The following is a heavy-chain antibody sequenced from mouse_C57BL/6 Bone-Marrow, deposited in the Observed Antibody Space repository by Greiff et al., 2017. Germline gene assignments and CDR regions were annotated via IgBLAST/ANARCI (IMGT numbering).Heavy chain of an antibody. V-gene: IGHV1-42*01. CDR3: AISGDYYYGSSYWYFDV. Sequence: EVQLQESGPELVKPGASVKISCKASGYSFTGYYMNWVKQSPEKSLEWIGEINPSTGGTTYNQKFKAKATLTVDKSSSTAYMQLKSLTSEDSAVYYCAISGDYYYGSSYWYFDVWGTGTTVTVSS. D-gene: IGHD1-1*01. J-gene: IGHJ1*03. CDR2: INPSTGGT. CDR1: GYSFTGYY.